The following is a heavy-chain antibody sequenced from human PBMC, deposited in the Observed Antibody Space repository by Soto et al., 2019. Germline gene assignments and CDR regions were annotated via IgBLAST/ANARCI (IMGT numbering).Heavy chain of an antibody. CDR1: GGTFISYA. CDR3: ARGHSSGPRSAFDI. CDR2: IIPIFGTA. J-gene: IGHJ3*02. Sequence: GASVKVSCKASGGTFISYAISWVRQAPGQGLEWMGGIIPIFGTANYAQKFQGRVTITADESTSTAYMELSSLRSEDTAVYYCARGHSSGPRSAFDIWGQGTMVTVPS. V-gene: IGHV1-69*13. D-gene: IGHD3-22*01.